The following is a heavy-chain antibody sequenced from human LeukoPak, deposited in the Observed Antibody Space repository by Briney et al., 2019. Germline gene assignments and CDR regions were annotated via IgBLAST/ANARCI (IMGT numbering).Heavy chain of an antibody. CDR1: GFTFSSYW. CDR3: ARLSIWRLDY. D-gene: IGHD2-21*01. CDR2: INQDGSEK. Sequence: QPGGSLRLSCAPSGFTFSSYWMSWVRQAPGKGLEWVANINQDGSEKYYVDSVKGRFTISRDNTKNSLYLQMDSLRAEDTAVYYCARLSIWRLDYWGQGTLVTVSS. J-gene: IGHJ4*02. V-gene: IGHV3-7*05.